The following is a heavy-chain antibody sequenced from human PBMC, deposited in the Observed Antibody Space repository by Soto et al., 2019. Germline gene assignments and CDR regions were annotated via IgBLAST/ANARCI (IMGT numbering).Heavy chain of an antibody. CDR2: ISYDGSST. CDR3: TTYERSGPEEY. V-gene: IGHV3-74*01. D-gene: IGHD6-19*01. J-gene: IGHJ4*02. Sequence: EVQLVESGGGLIQPGGSLRLSCAASGFTFSSYWMNWVLQPPGKGLVWVSRISYDGSSTGYADSVQGRFTISRDNATNTLYLQMNTLRVEDTAVYYFTTYERSGPEEYWCQGALVTVSS. CDR1: GFTFSSYW.